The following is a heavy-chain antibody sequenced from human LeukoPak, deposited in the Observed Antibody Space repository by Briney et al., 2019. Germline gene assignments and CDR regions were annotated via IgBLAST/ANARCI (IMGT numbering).Heavy chain of an antibody. D-gene: IGHD6-19*01. V-gene: IGHV3-23*01. CDR2: ISGSGGST. CDR3: AKGTRYSSGWYFSGGVPFDY. J-gene: IGHJ4*02. CDR1: GFTFSSYA. Sequence: GGSLRLSCAASGFTFSSYAMSWVRQAPGKGLEWVSAISGSGGSTYYADSVKGRFTISRDNSKNTLYLQMNSLRAEDTAVYYCAKGTRYSSGWYFSGGVPFDYWGQGTLVTVSS.